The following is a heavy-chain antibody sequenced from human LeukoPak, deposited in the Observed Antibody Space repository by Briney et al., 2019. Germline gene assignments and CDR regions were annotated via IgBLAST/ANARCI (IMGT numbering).Heavy chain of an antibody. V-gene: IGHV3-7*01. Sequence: GGSLRLSCEGSGFTFSNYWMGWVRQAPGKGLQWVANIKTDGSEKYYVDSVKGRFTISRDNAKNSLYLQMNSLRAEDTAVYYCAKSSGFYESSGSDWGYGMDVWGRGTTVTVSS. D-gene: IGHD3-22*01. CDR1: GFTFSNYW. J-gene: IGHJ6*02. CDR3: AKSSGFYESSGSDWGYGMDV. CDR2: IKTDGSEK.